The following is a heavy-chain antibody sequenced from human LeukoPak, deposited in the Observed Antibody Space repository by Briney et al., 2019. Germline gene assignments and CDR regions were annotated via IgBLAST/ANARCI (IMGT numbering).Heavy chain of an antibody. CDR3: ARDRGRDTFDY. CDR2: IKDDGSDE. J-gene: IGHJ4*02. Sequence: GGSLRLCCAASGFTFSHYWMTWVRQAPGKGLEWVANIKDDGSDENYVDSVKGRFTISRDNAKNSLYLQMNSLRAEDAAVYYCARDRGRDTFDYWGQGTQVTVSS. D-gene: IGHD5-12*01. CDR1: GFTFSHYW. V-gene: IGHV3-7*01.